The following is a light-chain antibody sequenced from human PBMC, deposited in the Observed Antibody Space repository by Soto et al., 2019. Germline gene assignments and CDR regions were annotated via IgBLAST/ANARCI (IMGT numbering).Light chain of an antibody. V-gene: IGKV1-27*01. CDR1: QGISNH. Sequence: DIQMTQSPSSLSASVGDRVTITCRASQGISNHLAWYQQQPGKVPKLLIYVASTLQSGVPSRFSGSGSGTDFTLTISSLQPEDVATYYCQKYNSAPWTFGQGNKVEIK. J-gene: IGKJ1*01. CDR2: VAS. CDR3: QKYNSAPWT.